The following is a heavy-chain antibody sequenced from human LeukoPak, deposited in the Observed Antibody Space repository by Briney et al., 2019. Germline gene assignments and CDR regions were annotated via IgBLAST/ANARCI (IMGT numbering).Heavy chain of an antibody. Sequence: SETLSLTCAVSGGSFSGYQWTWIRQPPGQGLEWIGYIYYSGSTNYNPSLKSRGTISVDTSKNQFSLKLSSLTAADTAVYYCARLDYPPTPAFAPWGQGTLVTVSS. V-gene: IGHV4-59*01. D-gene: IGHD4/OR15-4a*01. CDR2: IYYSGST. CDR1: GGSFSGYQ. CDR3: ARLDYPPTPAFAP. J-gene: IGHJ5*02.